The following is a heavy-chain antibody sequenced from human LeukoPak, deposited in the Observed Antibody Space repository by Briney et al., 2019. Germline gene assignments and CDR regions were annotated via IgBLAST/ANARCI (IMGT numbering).Heavy chain of an antibody. D-gene: IGHD1-20*01. CDR2: IVVGSGNT. V-gene: IGHV1-58*01. CDR1: GFTFTSSA. J-gene: IGHJ4*02. Sequence: ASVKVSCKASGFTFTSSAVQWVRQARGQRLKWIGWIVVGSGNTNYAQKFQERVTITRDMSTSTAYMELSSLRSEDTAVYYCAADVVTGTAWLDYWGQGTLVTVSS. CDR3: AADVVTGTAWLDY.